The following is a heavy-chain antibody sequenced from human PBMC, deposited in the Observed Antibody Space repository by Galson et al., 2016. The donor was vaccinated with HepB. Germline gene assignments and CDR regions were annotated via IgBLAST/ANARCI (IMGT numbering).Heavy chain of an antibody. CDR1: GISVSNND. CDR2: IYSVGST. V-gene: IGHV3-53*01. D-gene: IGHD2-15*01. J-gene: IGHJ4*02. CDR3: SRGIVAAV. Sequence: SLRLSCAASGISVSNNDMSWVRQDPGKGLEWLSVIYSVGSTNYADSVKGRFTISRDNSKNTVYLQMNSLRAEDTAVYYCSRGIVAAVWGQGTPVTVSS.